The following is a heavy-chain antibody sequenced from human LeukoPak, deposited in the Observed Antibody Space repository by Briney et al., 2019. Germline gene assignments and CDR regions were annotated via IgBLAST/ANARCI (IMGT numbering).Heavy chain of an antibody. CDR3: RAASY. Sequence: GGSLRLSCAASGFTFSTSWMNWVRQAPGKGLEWVANIKQDGSEKNYVDSVKGRFTISRDNAKNSLYLQLNSLRAEDTAVYYCRAASYWGQGTLVTVSS. V-gene: IGHV3-7*01. CDR2: IKQDGSEK. J-gene: IGHJ4*02. D-gene: IGHD6-25*01. CDR1: GFTFSTSW.